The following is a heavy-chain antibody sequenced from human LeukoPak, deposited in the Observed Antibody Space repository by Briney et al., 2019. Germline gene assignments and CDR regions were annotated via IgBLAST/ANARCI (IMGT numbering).Heavy chain of an antibody. V-gene: IGHV3-30*02. Sequence: GGSLRLSCAASGFTFSSYGMHWVRQAPGKGLEWVAFIRYDGSNKYYADSVKGRSTISRDNSKNTLYLQMNSLRPEDTAVYYCAGHFGAWHYFDYWGQGTLVTVSS. J-gene: IGHJ4*02. CDR1: GFTFSSYG. CDR2: IRYDGSNK. CDR3: AGHFGAWHYFDY. D-gene: IGHD3-3*01.